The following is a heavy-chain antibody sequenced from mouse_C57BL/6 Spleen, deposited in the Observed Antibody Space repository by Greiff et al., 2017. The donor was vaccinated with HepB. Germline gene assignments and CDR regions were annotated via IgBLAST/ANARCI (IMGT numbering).Heavy chain of an antibody. CDR1: GFTFSSYG. CDR2: ISSGGSYT. Sequence: EVHLVESGGDLVKPGGSLKLSCAASGFTFSSYGMSWVRQTPDKRLEWVATISSGGSYTYYPDSVKGRFTISRDNAKNTLYLQMSSLKSEDTAMYYCARRGYGPDGYFDVWGTGTTVTVSS. CDR3: ARRGYGPDGYFDV. D-gene: IGHD1-1*02. V-gene: IGHV5-6*01. J-gene: IGHJ1*03.